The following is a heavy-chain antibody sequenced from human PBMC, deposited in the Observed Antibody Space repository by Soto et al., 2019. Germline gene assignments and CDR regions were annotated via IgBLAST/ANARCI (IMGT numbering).Heavy chain of an antibody. J-gene: IGHJ4*02. D-gene: IGHD6-19*01. CDR3: XXXRQWLAPYYFDY. Sequence: QVQLQQWGAGLLKPSETLSLTCAVYGGSFSGYYWSWIRQPPGKGLEWIGEINHSGSTNYNPSLKSRVTISVDTSKNQFSLKLSSVTAADTAXXXXXXXRQWLAPYYFDYWGQGTLVTVSS. CDR1: GGSFSGYY. CDR2: INHSGST. V-gene: IGHV4-34*01.